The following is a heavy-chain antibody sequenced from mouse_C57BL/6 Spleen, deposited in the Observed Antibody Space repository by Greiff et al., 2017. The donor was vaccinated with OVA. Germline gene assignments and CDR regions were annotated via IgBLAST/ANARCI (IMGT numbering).Heavy chain of an antibody. D-gene: IGHD3-3*01. V-gene: IGHV1-15*01. CDR1: GYTFTDYE. Sequence: VKLMESGAELVRPGASVTLSCKASGYTFTDYEMCWVQQTPVHGLEWVGDIDSESGGTDYNQKFKGRVIMTADKANSTAYMELRSLTAEDSAVYYCTRGDSYYFDYWGQGTTLTVSS. CDR2: IDSESGGT. CDR3: TRGDSYYFDY. J-gene: IGHJ2*01.